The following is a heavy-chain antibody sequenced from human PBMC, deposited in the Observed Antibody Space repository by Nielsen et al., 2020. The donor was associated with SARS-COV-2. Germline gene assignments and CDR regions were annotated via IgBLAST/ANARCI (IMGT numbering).Heavy chain of an antibody. V-gene: IGHV5-51*01. CDR1: GYSFTSYW. CDR3: ARHPGGYSYGFGPDIDY. Sequence: GGSLRLSCKGSGYSFTSYWIGWVRQMPGNGLEWMGIIHPGDSDTRYSPSFQGQVTISADQSISTAYLQWSSLKASDTAMYYCARHPGGYSYGFGPDIDYWGQGTLVTVSS. D-gene: IGHD5-18*01. CDR2: IHPGDSDT. J-gene: IGHJ4*02.